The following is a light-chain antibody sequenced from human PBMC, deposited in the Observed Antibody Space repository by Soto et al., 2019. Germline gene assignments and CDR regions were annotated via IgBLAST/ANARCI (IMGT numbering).Light chain of an antibody. CDR1: SSDVGTYNL. J-gene: IGLJ1*01. Sequence: QSALTQPASVSGSPGQSITISCTGTSSDVGTYNLVSWYQQHPGKAPKLMIYEVSNRPSGVSNRFSGSKSGNTASLTISGLQAEDEADYYCSSYTSSSPPSFGTGTKLTVL. CDR3: SSYTSSSPPS. CDR2: EVS. V-gene: IGLV2-14*02.